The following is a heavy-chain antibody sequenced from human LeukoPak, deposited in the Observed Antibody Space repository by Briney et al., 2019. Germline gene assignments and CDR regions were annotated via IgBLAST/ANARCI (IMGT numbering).Heavy chain of an antibody. Sequence: ASVKVSCKASGGTFSSYAISWMRQAPGQGLELMGGIIPIFGTANYAQKFQGRVTITADESTSTAYMELSSLRSEDTAVYYCAREGDYSGYDLGAYTSEFDCWGQGTLVTVSS. CDR3: AREGDYSGYDLGAYTSEFDC. D-gene: IGHD5-12*01. CDR2: IIPIFGTA. J-gene: IGHJ4*02. V-gene: IGHV1-69*13. CDR1: GGTFSSYA.